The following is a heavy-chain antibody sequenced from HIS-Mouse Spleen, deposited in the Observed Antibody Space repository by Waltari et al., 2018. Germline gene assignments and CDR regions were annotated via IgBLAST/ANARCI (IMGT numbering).Heavy chain of an antibody. Sequence: QVQLVESGGGVVQPGRSLRLSCAASGFPFSSYGMPWVRQAPGKGLEWVAGISYDGSNKYYADSVKGRFTISRDNSKNTLYLQMNSLRAEDTAVYYCAKDKHHAFDYWGQGTLVTVSS. CDR2: ISYDGSNK. CDR3: AKDKHHAFDY. V-gene: IGHV3-30*18. CDR1: GFPFSSYG. J-gene: IGHJ4*02.